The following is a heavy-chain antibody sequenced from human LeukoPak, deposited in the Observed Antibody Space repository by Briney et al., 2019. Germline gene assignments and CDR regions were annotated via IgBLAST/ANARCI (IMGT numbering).Heavy chain of an antibody. Sequence: GGSLRLSCAASGFTFSSYAMSWVRQAPGKGLEWVSAISGSGGSTYYADSVKGRFTISRDNSKNTPYLQMNSLRAEDTAVYYCAKVAGYSSSRSGTLDYWGQGTLVTVSS. CDR3: AKVAGYSSSRSGTLDY. V-gene: IGHV3-23*01. CDR1: GFTFSSYA. D-gene: IGHD6-13*01. CDR2: ISGSGGST. J-gene: IGHJ4*02.